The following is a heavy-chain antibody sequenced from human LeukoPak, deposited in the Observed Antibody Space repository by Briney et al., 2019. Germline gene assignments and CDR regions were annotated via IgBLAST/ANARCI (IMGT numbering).Heavy chain of an antibody. Sequence: PSETLSLTCALYAESFSVYYWSWIRQPPGKGLKWIGEIKHSGSTNYNPSLKSRVTISVDTSKNQFSLKLSSVTAADTAVYYCARGVTMVRSPFDIWGQGTMVTVSS. CDR3: ARGVTMVRSPFDI. D-gene: IGHD3-10*01. CDR2: IKHSGST. J-gene: IGHJ3*02. V-gene: IGHV4-34*01. CDR1: AESFSVYY.